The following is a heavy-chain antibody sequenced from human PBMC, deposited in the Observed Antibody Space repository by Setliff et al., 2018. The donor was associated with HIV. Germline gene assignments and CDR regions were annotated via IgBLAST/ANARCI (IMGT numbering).Heavy chain of an antibody. V-gene: IGHV4-30-4*01. CDR2: VYYNGIT. D-gene: IGHD3-10*01. CDR1: SDFVSGDDFY. Sequence: PSETLSLTCTVSSDFVSGDDFYWSWIRQAPGRGLEWIGYVYYNGITHYNPSLKSRLTISIDTSGRRFSLNLTSVTALDTAVYFCAKLVRGSLSARRMYYFDSLGQGTMVTVSS. CDR3: AKLVRGSLSARRMYYFDS. J-gene: IGHJ4*02.